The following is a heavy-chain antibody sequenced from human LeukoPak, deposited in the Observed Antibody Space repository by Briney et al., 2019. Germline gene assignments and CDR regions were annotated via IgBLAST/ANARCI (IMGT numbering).Heavy chain of an antibody. J-gene: IGHJ4*02. CDR1: GFTFSSYE. V-gene: IGHV3-21*01. Sequence: GGSLRLSCAASGFTFSSYEMNWVRQAPGKGLEWVSSISSSSSYIYYADSVKGRFTISRDNAKNSLYLQMNSLRAEDTAVYYCAREGGGYNNRGFDYWGQGTLVTVSS. D-gene: IGHD5-24*01. CDR2: ISSSSSYI. CDR3: AREGGGYNNRGFDY.